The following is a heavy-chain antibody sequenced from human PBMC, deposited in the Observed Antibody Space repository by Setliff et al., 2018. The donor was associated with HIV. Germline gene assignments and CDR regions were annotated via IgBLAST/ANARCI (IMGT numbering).Heavy chain of an antibody. V-gene: IGHV1-69*10. CDR1: GDTFSSYA. D-gene: IGHD7-27*01. J-gene: IGHJ6*03. Sequence: SVKVSCKASGDTFSSYAISWVRQAPGQGLEWMGGIIPILGIANYAQKLQGRVTMTTDTSTSTAYMELRSLRSDDTAVYYCARAATPNWGYHYYYYMDVWGKGTTVTVSS. CDR2: IIPILGIA. CDR3: ARAATPNWGYHYYYYMDV.